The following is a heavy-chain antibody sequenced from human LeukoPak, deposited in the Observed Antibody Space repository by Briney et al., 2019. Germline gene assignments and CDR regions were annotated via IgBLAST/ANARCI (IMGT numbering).Heavy chain of an antibody. Sequence: GGSLRLSCAASGFTFDDYTMHWVRQAPGKGLEWVSLISWDGGSTYYADSVKGRFTISRDNSKNSLYLQMNSLRTEDTAVYYCAKDIAYGSGSDYGMDVWGQGTTVTVSS. CDR1: GFTFDDYT. D-gene: IGHD3-10*01. V-gene: IGHV3-43*01. CDR2: ISWDGGST. J-gene: IGHJ6*02. CDR3: AKDIAYGSGSDYGMDV.